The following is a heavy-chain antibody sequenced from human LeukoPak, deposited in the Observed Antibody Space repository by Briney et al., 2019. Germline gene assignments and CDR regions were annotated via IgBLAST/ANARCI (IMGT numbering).Heavy chain of an antibody. CDR1: GFTFDDYA. D-gene: IGHD1-26*01. J-gene: IGHJ4*02. V-gene: IGHV3-9*01. CDR2: ISWNSGSI. Sequence: GGSLTLSCAASGFTFDDYAMHCVRQAPGKGLVGVSGISWNSGSIGYADSVKGRFTISRDNAKNSLYLQMNSLRAEDTALYYCAKDPGYSGSYYFDYWGQGTLVTVSS. CDR3: AKDPGYSGSYYFDY.